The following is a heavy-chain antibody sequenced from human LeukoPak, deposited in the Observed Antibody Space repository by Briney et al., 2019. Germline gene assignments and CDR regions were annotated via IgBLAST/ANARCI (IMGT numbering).Heavy chain of an antibody. J-gene: IGHJ4*02. D-gene: IGHD6-19*01. CDR3: ASESVALAGIDY. CDR2: THYSGST. Sequence: SETLSLTCTVSGGSISDYYWSWIRRPPGKGLEWIGYTHYSGSTNYNPSLKSRVTISVDTSKNQFSLKLSSVTAAATAVYYCASESVALAGIDYWGQGTLVTVSS. V-gene: IGHV4-59*08. CDR1: GGSISDYY.